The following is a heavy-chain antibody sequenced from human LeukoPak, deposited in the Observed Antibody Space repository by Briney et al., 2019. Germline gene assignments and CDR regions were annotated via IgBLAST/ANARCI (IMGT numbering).Heavy chain of an antibody. Sequence: SETLSLTCTVSGGSISSYYWSWIRQPPGKGLEWIGYIYESGSTNYNPSLKSRVTISVDTSKNQFSLKLSSVTAADTAMYYCARGLGAYCGGDCYGNWFDPWGQGTLVTVSS. CDR1: GGSISSYY. CDR2: IYESGST. J-gene: IGHJ5*02. D-gene: IGHD2-21*02. CDR3: ARGLGAYCGGDCYGNWFDP. V-gene: IGHV4-59*01.